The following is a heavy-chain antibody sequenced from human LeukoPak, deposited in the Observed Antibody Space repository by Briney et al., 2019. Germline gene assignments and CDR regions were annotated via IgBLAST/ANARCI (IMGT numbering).Heavy chain of an antibody. CDR2: IYTSGST. CDR3: ARLVSSGYDSYYYGMDV. V-gene: IGHV4-4*07. CDR1: GGSISSYY. D-gene: IGHD5-12*01. Sequence: SETLSLTCTVSGGSISSYYWSWIRQPAGKGLEWIGRIYTSGSTNYNPSLKSRVTISVDTSKNQFSLKLSSVTAADTAVYYCARLVSSGYDSYYYGMDVWGQGTTVTVSS. J-gene: IGHJ6*02.